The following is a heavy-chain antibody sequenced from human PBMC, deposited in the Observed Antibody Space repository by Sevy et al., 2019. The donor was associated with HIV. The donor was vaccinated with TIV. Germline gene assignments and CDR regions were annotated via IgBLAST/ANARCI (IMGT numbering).Heavy chain of an antibody. J-gene: IGHJ4*02. V-gene: IGHV1-2*06. D-gene: IGHD5-12*01. CDR1: GYTFAVYY. Sequence: ASVKVSCKASGYTFAVYYLHWVRQAPGQGLEWMGRINPNTGVTNYAQKFQGRVTMTTDTSITTAYMELDRLGSDDTAVYYCAVLATISSVDYWGQGSLVTVSS. CDR3: AVLATISSVDY. CDR2: INPNTGVT.